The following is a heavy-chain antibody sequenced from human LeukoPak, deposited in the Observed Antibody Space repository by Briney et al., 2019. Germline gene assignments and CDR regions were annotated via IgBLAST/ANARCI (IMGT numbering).Heavy chain of an antibody. CDR3: ARQMTPDAFDI. J-gene: IGHJ3*02. CDR1: GFTSSSYG. CDR2: IWYDGSNK. V-gene: IGHV3-33*01. Sequence: PGRSLRLSCAASGFTSSSYGMHWVRQAPGKGLEWVAVIWYDGSNKYYADSVKGRFTISRDNSKNTLYLQMNSLRAEDTAVYYCARQMTPDAFDIWGQGTMVTVSS. D-gene: IGHD2-15*01.